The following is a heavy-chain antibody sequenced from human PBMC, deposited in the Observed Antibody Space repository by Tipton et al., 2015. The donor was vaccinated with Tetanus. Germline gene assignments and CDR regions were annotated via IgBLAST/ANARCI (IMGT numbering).Heavy chain of an antibody. D-gene: IGHD3-10*01. CDR3: ARLRETVRRSGWAFDY. Sequence: TLSLTCTVSGGSLRSSDYYGAWVRQSPVKGLEWIGSVSYSGRTYYNPSLKSRVTMSVDTSKKDFSVRLTSVTAADTAVYYCARLRETVRRSGWAFDYWGQGILVTVAS. J-gene: IGHJ4*02. CDR1: GGSLRSSDYY. V-gene: IGHV4-39*02. CDR2: VSYSGRT.